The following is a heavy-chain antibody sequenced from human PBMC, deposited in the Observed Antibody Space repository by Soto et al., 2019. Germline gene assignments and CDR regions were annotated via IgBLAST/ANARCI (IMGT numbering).Heavy chain of an antibody. Sequence: SGPTLVNPTQTLTLTCTFSGFSLGASEVCVSWIRQPPGKALEWLARIDWDDEKYYSTSLKTRLTISKDTSKNQVVLTMTNMDPVDTATYYCAHTRVASLGYYGMDVWGQGTTVTVS. CDR3: AHTRVASLGYYGMDV. V-gene: IGHV2-70*12. J-gene: IGHJ6*02. CDR2: IDWDDEK. D-gene: IGHD5-12*01. CDR1: GFSLGASEVC.